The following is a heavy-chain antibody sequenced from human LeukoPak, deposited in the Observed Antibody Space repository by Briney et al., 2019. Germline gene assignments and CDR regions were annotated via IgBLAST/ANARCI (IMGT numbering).Heavy chain of an antibody. Sequence: SLGLSCAASGFPFDDYAMHWARQAPGKGLEWVSGISWNSGSMGYADSVKGRFTISRDNAKNSLYLQMNSLRAEDTALYYCAKDPRSSSWYPLNWFDPWGQGTLVTVSS. CDR2: ISWNSGSM. D-gene: IGHD2-2*01. J-gene: IGHJ5*02. V-gene: IGHV3-9*01. CDR1: GFPFDDYA. CDR3: AKDPRSSSWYPLNWFDP.